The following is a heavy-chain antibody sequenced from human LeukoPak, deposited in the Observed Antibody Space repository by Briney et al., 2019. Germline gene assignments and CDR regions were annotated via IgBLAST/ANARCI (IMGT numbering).Heavy chain of an antibody. CDR1: GGSISSGDCY. J-gene: IGHJ4*02. Sequence: SETLSLTCTVSGGSISSGDCYWSWIRQPPGKGLEWIGYIYYSGSSYYNPSLKSRVTISVDTSKNQFSLKLSSVTAADTAVYYCAREGGYNFDYWGQGTLVTVSS. CDR3: AREGGYNFDY. CDR2: IYYSGSS. D-gene: IGHD5-24*01. V-gene: IGHV4-30-4*08.